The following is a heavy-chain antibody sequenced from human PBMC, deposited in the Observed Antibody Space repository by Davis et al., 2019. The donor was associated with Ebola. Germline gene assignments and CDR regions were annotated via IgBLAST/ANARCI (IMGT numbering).Heavy chain of an antibody. CDR2: ISRSGDTK. CDR3: ARRRFRTSGVVIFYYGLDV. Sequence: GESLKTSCESSGFNLGDAYMGWIRQAPGRGLEWVSYISRSGDTKDYADSVKGRFFISRDNAKNSVYLQMSSLRVEDTALYYCARRRFRTSGVVIFYYGLDVWGQGTTVTVSS. CDR1: GFNLGDAY. D-gene: IGHD3-3*02. V-gene: IGHV3-11*01. J-gene: IGHJ6*02.